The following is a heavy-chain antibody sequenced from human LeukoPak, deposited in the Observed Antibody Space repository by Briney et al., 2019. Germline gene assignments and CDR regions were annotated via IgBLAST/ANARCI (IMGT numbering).Heavy chain of an antibody. CDR2: INHSGST. J-gene: IGHJ4*02. Sequence: PSETLSLTCAVYGGSFSGYYWSWIRQPPGKGLEWIGEINHSGSTNYNPSLKSRVTISVDTSKNQFSLKLSSVTAADTAVYYCVREGDEGYLFDYWGQGTLVTVSS. D-gene: IGHD5-24*01. CDR1: GGSFSGYY. CDR3: VREGDEGYLFDY. V-gene: IGHV4-34*01.